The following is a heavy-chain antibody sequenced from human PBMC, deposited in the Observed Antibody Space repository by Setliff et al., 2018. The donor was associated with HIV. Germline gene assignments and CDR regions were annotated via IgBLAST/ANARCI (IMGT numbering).Heavy chain of an antibody. CDR1: GGSFSGYY. D-gene: IGHD6-13*01. V-gene: IGHV4-34*01. J-gene: IGHJ4*02. Sequence: SETLSLTCAVYGGSFSGYYWSWIRQPPEKGLEWIGEINHSGSTNYNPSLKSRVTISVDTSKNQFSLKLSSVTAAGTAVYYCTRTNPLAAPPFDFWGQGTLVTVSS. CDR2: INHSGST. CDR3: TRTNPLAAPPFDF.